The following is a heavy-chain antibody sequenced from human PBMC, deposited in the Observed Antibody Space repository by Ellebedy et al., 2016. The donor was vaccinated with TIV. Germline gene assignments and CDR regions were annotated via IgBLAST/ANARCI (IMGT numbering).Heavy chain of an antibody. J-gene: IGHJ4*02. Sequence: GGSLRLSCAASGFSFSTLWMSWVRQAPGKGLEWVGNINQDGSEKNYVDSVKGRFTMSRDNAKHSMYLQMNSVRAEDTAVYYSARENWTNDYWGQGTLVTVSS. CDR1: GFSFSTLW. CDR3: ARENWTNDY. D-gene: IGHD1/OR15-1a*01. CDR2: INQDGSEK. V-gene: IGHV3-7*04.